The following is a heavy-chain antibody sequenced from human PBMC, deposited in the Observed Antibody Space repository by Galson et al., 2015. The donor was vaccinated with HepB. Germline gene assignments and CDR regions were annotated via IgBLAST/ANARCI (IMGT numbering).Heavy chain of an antibody. V-gene: IGHV3-30*04. J-gene: IGHJ4*02. CDR1: GFTFSSYA. D-gene: IGHD2-21*02. CDR3: AREEVTAILDFDY. Sequence: SLRLSCAASGFTFSSYAMHWVRQAPGKGLEWVAVISYDGSNKYYADSVKGRFTISRDNSKNTLYLQMNSLRAEDTAVYYCAREEVTAILDFDYWGQGTLVTVSS. CDR2: ISYDGSNK.